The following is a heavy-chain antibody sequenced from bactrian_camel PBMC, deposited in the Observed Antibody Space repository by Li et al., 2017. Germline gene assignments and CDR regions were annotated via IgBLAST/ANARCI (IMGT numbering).Heavy chain of an antibody. CDR1: GNIIGWQFHC. CDR2: IVSGRGE. J-gene: IGHJ4*01. D-gene: IGHD6*01. V-gene: IGHV3S53*01. CDR3: AAEDLGSRWPEAWKYASSYRY. Sequence: VQLVESGGGSVQAGGSLRLSCLATGNIIGWQFHCMAWFRQAPGKAREGVAAIVSGRGERYADSVEGRFTISEDTMKNTVSLQMNSLKPLDRGIYDCAAEDLGSRWPEAWKYASSYRYWGQGTQVTVS.